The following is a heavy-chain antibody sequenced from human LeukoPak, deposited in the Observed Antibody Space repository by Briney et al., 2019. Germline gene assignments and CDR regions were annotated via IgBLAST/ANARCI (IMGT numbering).Heavy chain of an antibody. V-gene: IGHV4-4*07. CDR1: GGSISGFY. Sequence: SETLSLTCTVSGGSISGFYWSWIRQPAGEGLEWIGRIYNSETTNYNPSLRSRVIMSLDTSKNQFSLKLSSVTAADTAVYYCARSTRTYYYDNSGYYYFDNWGQGNLVTVSS. D-gene: IGHD3-22*01. J-gene: IGHJ4*02. CDR2: IYNSETT. CDR3: ARSTRTYYYDNSGYYYFDN.